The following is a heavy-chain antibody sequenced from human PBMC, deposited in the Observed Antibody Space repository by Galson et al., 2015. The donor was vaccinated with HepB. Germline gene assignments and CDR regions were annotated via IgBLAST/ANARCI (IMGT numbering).Heavy chain of an antibody. CDR2: ISSSSSYI. CDR1: GFTFSSYS. CDR3: ARDGGQQLDQNLLFDY. D-gene: IGHD6-13*01. Sequence: SLRLSCAASGFTFSSYSMNWVRQAPGKGLEWVSSISSSSSYIYYADSVKGRFTISRDNAKNSLYLQMNSLRAEDTAVYYCARDGGQQLDQNLLFDYWGQGTLVTVSS. J-gene: IGHJ4*02. V-gene: IGHV3-21*01.